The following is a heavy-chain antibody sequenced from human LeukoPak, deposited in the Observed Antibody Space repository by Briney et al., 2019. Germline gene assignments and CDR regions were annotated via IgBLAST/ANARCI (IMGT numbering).Heavy chain of an antibody. J-gene: IGHJ4*02. CDR1: GFTFSSYA. V-gene: IGHV3-7*01. Sequence: GGSLRLSCAASGFTFSSYAMSWVRQAPGKGLEWVANIKQDGSEKYYVDSVKGRSTISRDNAKNSLYLQMNSLRAEVTAVYYCARDARITIFGVVIYYFDYWGQGTLVTVSS. CDR3: ARDARITIFGVVIYYFDY. D-gene: IGHD3-3*01. CDR2: IKQDGSEK.